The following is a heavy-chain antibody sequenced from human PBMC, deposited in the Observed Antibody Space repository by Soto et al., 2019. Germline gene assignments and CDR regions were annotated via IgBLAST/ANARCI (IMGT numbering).Heavy chain of an antibody. V-gene: IGHV4-39*01. Sequence: PSETLSLTCTVSGGSISSSSYYWGWIRQPPGEGLEWIGSIYYSGSTYYNPSLKSRVTISVDTSKNQFSLKLSSVTAADTAVYYCARASQVLLWFGESPMDVWGQGTTVTVSS. CDR3: ARASQVLLWFGESPMDV. D-gene: IGHD3-10*01. CDR1: GGSISSSSYY. J-gene: IGHJ6*02. CDR2: IYYSGST.